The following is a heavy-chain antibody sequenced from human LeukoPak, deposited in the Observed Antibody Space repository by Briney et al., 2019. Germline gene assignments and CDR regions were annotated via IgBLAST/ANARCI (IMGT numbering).Heavy chain of an antibody. CDR1: GFTFSSYR. V-gene: IGHV3-7*01. J-gene: IGHJ4*02. CDR2: IKQDGSEK. D-gene: IGHD2-8*01. CDR3: ATEARCRN. Sequence: GGSLRLSCAASGFTFSSYRTSWVRQAPGKGLEWVANIKQDGSEKYYVDSVKGRFTISRDNAKNSLYLQMNSLRAEDTAVYYCATEARCRNWGQGTLVTVSS.